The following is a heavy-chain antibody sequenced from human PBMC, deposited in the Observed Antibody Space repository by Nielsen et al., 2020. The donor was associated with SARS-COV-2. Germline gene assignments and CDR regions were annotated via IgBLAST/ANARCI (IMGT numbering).Heavy chain of an antibody. CDR2: ISSSSSYI. CDR3: AKDLAPVYSYGPSFDY. J-gene: IGHJ4*02. V-gene: IGHV3-21*04. D-gene: IGHD5-18*01. CDR1: GFTFSSYS. Sequence: GESLKISCAASGFTFSSYSMNWVRQAPGKGLEWVSSISSSSSYIYYADSVKGRFTISRDNAKNSLYLQMNSLRAEDTALYYCAKDLAPVYSYGPSFDYWGQGTLVTVSS.